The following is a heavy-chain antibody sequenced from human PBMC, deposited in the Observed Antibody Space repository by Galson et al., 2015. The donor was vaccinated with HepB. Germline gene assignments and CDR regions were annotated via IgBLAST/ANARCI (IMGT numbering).Heavy chain of an antibody. V-gene: IGHV3-20*04. Sequence: SLRLSCAASGFTFDDYGMHWVRQAPGKGLEWVSGINKNGATRGYADSVKGRFTISRDNAKNSLYLQMNSLTAGDTALYYCARVASDYGSGSYKAPPDYWGQGTLVTVSS. D-gene: IGHD3-10*01. CDR2: INKNGATR. CDR3: ARVASDYGSGSYKAPPDY. J-gene: IGHJ4*02. CDR1: GFTFDDYG.